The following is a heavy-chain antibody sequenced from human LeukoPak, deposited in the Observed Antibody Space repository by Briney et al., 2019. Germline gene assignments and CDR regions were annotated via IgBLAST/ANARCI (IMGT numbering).Heavy chain of an antibody. CDR2: IRYDGGNK. J-gene: IGHJ4*02. V-gene: IGHV3-30*02. CDR1: GFSFADYG. Sequence: GGSLRLSCTTSGFSFADYGMSWVRQAPGKGLEWVAFIRYDGGNKYYADSVKGRFTISRDNSKNTLYLQMSSLRAEDTAVYYCATDPPMTTVTTNEYYFDYWGQGTLVTVSS. CDR3: ATDPPMTTVTTNEYYFDY. D-gene: IGHD4-11*01.